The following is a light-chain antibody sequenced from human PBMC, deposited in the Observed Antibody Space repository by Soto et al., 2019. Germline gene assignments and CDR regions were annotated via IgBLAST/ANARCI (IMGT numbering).Light chain of an antibody. V-gene: IGKV1-5*01. Sequence: DIHIAHSPSTLSSSLVDRVTITCRASQSISSWLAWYQQKPGKAPKLLIYDASSLESGVPSRFSGSGSGTEFTLTISSLQPEDFATYYCQQLNSYPPWTFGQGTKVDIK. CDR2: DAS. CDR1: QSISSW. CDR3: QQLNSYPPWT. J-gene: IGKJ1*01.